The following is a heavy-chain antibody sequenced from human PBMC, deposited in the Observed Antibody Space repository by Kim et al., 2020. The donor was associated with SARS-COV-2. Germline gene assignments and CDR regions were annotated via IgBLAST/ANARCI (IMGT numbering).Heavy chain of an antibody. D-gene: IGHD6-19*01. J-gene: IGHJ6*02. V-gene: IGHV3-13*01. CDR3: ARGLFASSGWYNYYYGMDV. CDR2: IGTAGDT. CDR1: GFTFSSYD. Sequence: GGSLRLSCAASGFTFSSYDMHWVRQATGKGLEWVSAIGTAGDTYYPGSVKGRFTISRENAKNSLYLQMNSLRAGDTAVYYCARGLFASSGWYNYYYGMDVWGQGTTVTVSS.